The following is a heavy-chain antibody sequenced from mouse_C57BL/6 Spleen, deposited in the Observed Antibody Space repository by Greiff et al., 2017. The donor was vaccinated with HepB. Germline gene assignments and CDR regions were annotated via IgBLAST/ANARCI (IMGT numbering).Heavy chain of an antibody. D-gene: IGHD2-2*01. CDR2: IHPNSGST. CDR1: GYTFTSYW. V-gene: IGHV1-64*01. Sequence: VKLQQPGAELVKPGASVKLSCKASGYTFTSYWMHWVKQRPGQGLEWIGMIHPNSGSTNYNEKFKSKATLTVDKSSSTAYMQLSSLTSEDSAVYYCARAGYLYAMDYWGQGTSVTVSS. CDR3: ARAGYLYAMDY. J-gene: IGHJ4*01.